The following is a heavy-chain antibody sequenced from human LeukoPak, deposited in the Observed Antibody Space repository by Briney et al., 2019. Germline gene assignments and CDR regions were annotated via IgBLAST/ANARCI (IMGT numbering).Heavy chain of an antibody. CDR2: MKEDGSDI. J-gene: IGHJ4*02. Sequence: PGGSLRLSCVASGFSFSSYMMSWVRQAPGKGLEWVAKMKEDGSDIHYVDSVKGRFTICRDTAKNSLCLQMSSLRVEDTAVYYCARGGARYLDSWGQGILVTVSS. CDR3: ARGGARYLDS. D-gene: IGHD3-9*01. CDR1: GFSFSSYM. V-gene: IGHV3-7*01.